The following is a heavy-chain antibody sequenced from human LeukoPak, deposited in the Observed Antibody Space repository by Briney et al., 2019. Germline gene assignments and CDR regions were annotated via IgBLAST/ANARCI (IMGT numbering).Heavy chain of an antibody. CDR2: IDNAGSIT. V-gene: IGHV3-74*03. CDR1: GFTFSNYW. J-gene: IGHJ6*02. CDR3: ARGGGLDV. D-gene: IGHD3-16*01. Sequence: GGSLRLSCAASGFTFSNYWIHWVRQAPGKGLVWVSRIDNAGSITTYADSVKGRFTIPRDNAKNSLYLQMSNLRAEDTAVYFCARGGGLDVWGQGATVTVSS.